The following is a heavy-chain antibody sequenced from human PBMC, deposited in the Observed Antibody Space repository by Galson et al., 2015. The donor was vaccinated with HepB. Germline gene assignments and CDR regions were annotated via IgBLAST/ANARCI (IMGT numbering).Heavy chain of an antibody. D-gene: IGHD6-25*01. V-gene: IGHV1-2*02. CDR3: ARRLAGHYYYGMDV. CDR2: INPNSGGT. J-gene: IGHJ6*02. Sequence: VKVSCKASGYTFTGYYMHWVRQAPGQGLEWMGWINPNSGGTNYAQKFQGRVTMTRDTSISTAYMELSRLRSDDTAVYYCARRLAGHYYYGMDVWGQGTTVTVSS. CDR1: GYTFTGYY.